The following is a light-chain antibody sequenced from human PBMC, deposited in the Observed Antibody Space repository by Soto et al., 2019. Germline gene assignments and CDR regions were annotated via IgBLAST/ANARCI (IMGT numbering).Light chain of an antibody. V-gene: IGLV2-14*01. J-gene: IGLJ3*02. CDR1: RSDVGIYNY. CDR2: KVS. CDR3: SSYTGDNTWV. Sequence: QSALTQPASVSGSPGQSITISCTGTRSDVGIYNYVSWYQQHAGKAPKLIIYKVSSRPSGVSSRFSGSKSVNTASLTISGLQAEDEADFYCSSYTGDNTWVFGGGTKRTVL.